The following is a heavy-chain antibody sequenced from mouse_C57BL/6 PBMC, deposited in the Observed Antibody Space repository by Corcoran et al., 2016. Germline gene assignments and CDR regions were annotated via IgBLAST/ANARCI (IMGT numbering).Heavy chain of an antibody. CDR1: GYTFTDYY. V-gene: IGHV1-76*01. Sequence: QVQLKQSGAELVRPGASVKLSCKASGYTFTDYYINWVKQRPGQGLEWIARIYPGSGNTYYNEKFKGKATLTAEKSSSTAYMQLSSLTSEDSAVYFCNYDFGYAMDYWGQGTSVTVSS. D-gene: IGHD2-4*01. J-gene: IGHJ4*01. CDR2: IYPGSGNT. CDR3: NYDFGYAMDY.